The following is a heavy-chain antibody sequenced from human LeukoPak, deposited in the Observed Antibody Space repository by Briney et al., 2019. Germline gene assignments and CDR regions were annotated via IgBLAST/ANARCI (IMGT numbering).Heavy chain of an antibody. CDR1: GFTFSSYG. CDR2: ISTDGSNE. J-gene: IGHJ4*02. Sequence: GGPLRLSCAASGFTFSSYGMHWVRQAPGKGLEWVAVISTDGSNEYYADSVKGRFTISRDNSKNMLYLQMNSLRAEDTAVYYCAKVVYYHSSGYLDYWGQGTLVTVSS. CDR3: AKVVYYHSSGYLDY. D-gene: IGHD3-22*01. V-gene: IGHV3-30*18.